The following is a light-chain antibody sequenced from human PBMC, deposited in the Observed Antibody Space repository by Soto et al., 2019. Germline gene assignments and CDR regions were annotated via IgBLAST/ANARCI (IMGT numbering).Light chain of an antibody. CDR3: QQYDSSPFT. J-gene: IGKJ5*01. CDR1: QSVSSSY. Sequence: EIVLTQSPGTLSLSPGERATLSCRASQSVSSSYLAWYQQKPGQAPWLLIYGASSRASGVPDRFSGSGSGTDFTLTISGLEPEDFAVYYCQQYDSSPFTFGQGTRLEMK. CDR2: GAS. V-gene: IGKV3-20*01.